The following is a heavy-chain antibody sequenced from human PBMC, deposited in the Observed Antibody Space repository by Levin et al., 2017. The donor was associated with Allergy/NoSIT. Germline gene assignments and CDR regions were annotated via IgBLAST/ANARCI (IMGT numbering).Heavy chain of an antibody. CDR1: GFIFSNYW. D-gene: IGHD6-19*01. Sequence: LSLTCAASGFIFSNYWMSWVRQAPGKGLEWVANIRQDESERYYVDSVKGRFTISRDNSKNLLFLEMKNLSPEDTALYYCATGSSGWYPLYFFDNWGQGTQVTVSS. V-gene: IGHV3-7*04. CDR2: IRQDESER. J-gene: IGHJ4*02. CDR3: ATGSSGWYPLYFFDN.